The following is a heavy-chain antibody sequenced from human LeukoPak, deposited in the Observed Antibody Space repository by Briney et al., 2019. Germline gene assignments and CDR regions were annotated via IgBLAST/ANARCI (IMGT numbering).Heavy chain of an antibody. CDR3: AWLRDYYYGMDV. D-gene: IGHD5-18*01. J-gene: IGHJ6*02. Sequence: GGSLRLSCAASGFTVSSNYMSWVRQAPGKGLEWVSVIYRGGSTYYADYVKGRFAISRDNSKNTQYHQMNSLRAEDTAVYYCAWLRDYYYGMDVWGQGTTVTVSS. V-gene: IGHV3-53*01. CDR2: IYRGGST. CDR1: GFTVSSNY.